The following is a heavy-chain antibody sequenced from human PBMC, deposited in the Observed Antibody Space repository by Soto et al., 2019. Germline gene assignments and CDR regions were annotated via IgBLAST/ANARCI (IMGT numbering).Heavy chain of an antibody. CDR3: ARVVLTITRGAFDA. J-gene: IGHJ3*01. Sequence: QVQLQASGPGLVKPSGTLSLTCAVSGGSISSSHWWTWVRQSPGKGLEYIGEISHSGTSNSTPSLKSVVTLSVDKSKNHFSLTLTSVTAADTAVYYCARVVLTITRGAFDAWCQGTLVIVSS. V-gene: IGHV4-4*02. CDR1: GGSISSSHW. CDR2: ISHSGTS. D-gene: IGHD3-9*01.